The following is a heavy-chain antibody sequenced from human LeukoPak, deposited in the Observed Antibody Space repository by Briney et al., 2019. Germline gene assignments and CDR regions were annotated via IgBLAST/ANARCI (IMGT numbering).Heavy chain of an antibody. Sequence: PSETLSLTCTVSGGSISSGDYYWSWIRQPPGKGLEWIGYIYYSGSTSYNPSLKSRVTISVDKSKNQFSLKLSSVTAADTAAYYCAMGFGTTLDYWGQGTLVTVSS. D-gene: IGHD3-10*01. CDR1: GGSISSGDYY. CDR2: IYYSGST. J-gene: IGHJ4*02. V-gene: IGHV4-30-4*08. CDR3: AMGFGTTLDY.